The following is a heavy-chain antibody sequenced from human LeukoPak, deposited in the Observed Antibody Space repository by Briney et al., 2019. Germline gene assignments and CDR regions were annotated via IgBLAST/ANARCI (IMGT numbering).Heavy chain of an antibody. CDR2: INCDSGSK. V-gene: IGHV1-2*02. J-gene: IGHJ4*02. D-gene: IGHD3-10*01. CDR1: GYNFTDYY. CDR3: ARDSGLGPAWHPFDH. Sequence: AAVKDSCKASGYNFTDYYIHWVRQAPGQGREWMGWINCDSGSKNYAKKLRGRVTMTRDTSISTAYMEMSGLISDDTAVYYCARDSGLGPAWHPFDHWGQGTPVTVSS.